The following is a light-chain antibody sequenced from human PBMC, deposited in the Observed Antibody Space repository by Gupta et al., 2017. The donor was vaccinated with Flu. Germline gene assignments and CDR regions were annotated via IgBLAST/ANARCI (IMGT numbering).Light chain of an antibody. V-gene: IGKV3-20*01. CDR3: QQYGSSPSWT. J-gene: IGKJ1*01. Sequence: EIVLTPSPGTLSLSPGERAPLSCRASQSVSSSYLAWYQQKPGQAPRLLIYGASSRATGIPDRFSGSGSGTDFTLTISRLEPEDFAVYYCQQYGSSPSWTFGQGTKVEIK. CDR1: QSVSSSY. CDR2: GAS.